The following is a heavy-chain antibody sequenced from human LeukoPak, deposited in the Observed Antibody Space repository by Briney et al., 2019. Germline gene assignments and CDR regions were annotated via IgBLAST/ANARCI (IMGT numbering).Heavy chain of an antibody. Sequence: ASVKVSCKVSGYTLTELSMHWVRQAPGKGLEWMGGFDPEDGETIYAQKFQGRVTMTEDTSTDTAYMELSSLRSEDTAVYYCARGASLTYYYDTGDYYVFDYWGQGTLVTVSS. J-gene: IGHJ4*02. V-gene: IGHV1-24*01. D-gene: IGHD3-22*01. CDR1: GYTLTELS. CDR3: ARGASLTYYYDTGDYYVFDY. CDR2: FDPEDGET.